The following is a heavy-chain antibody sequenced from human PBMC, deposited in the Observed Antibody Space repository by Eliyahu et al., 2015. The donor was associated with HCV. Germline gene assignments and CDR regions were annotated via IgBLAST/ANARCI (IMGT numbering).Heavy chain of an antibody. CDR3: ARGAGWVPDN. CDR2: IEQDGTEK. V-gene: IGHV3-7*03. D-gene: IGHD3-10*01. J-gene: IGHJ4*02. CDR1: GFTFSSHW. Sequence: EVQLVESGGGLVQPGGSXXXSCEATGFTFSSHWMNWVRQAPGKGPEWVANIEQDGTEKNYADSVMGRFTISRDNARNSLYLQMNSLRAEDTAVYYCARGAGWVPDNWGQGVLVTVSS.